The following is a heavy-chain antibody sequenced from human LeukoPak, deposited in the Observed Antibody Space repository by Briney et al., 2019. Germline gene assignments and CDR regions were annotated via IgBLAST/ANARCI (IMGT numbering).Heavy chain of an antibody. Sequence: PGGSLRLSCAASGFTFSNYAMSWVRQAPGKGLEWVSAISGSGGSTYYADSVKGRFTISRDNSRNTLYLQMNSLRAEDTAVYYCAKGDGIGSVEMDTPYYFDYWGQGTLVTVSS. J-gene: IGHJ4*02. CDR3: AKGDGIGSVEMDTPYYFDY. CDR1: GFTFSNYA. D-gene: IGHD5-24*01. V-gene: IGHV3-23*01. CDR2: ISGSGGST.